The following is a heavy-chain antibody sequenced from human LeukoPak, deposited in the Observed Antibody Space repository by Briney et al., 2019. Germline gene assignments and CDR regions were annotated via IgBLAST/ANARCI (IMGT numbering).Heavy chain of an antibody. D-gene: IGHD2-15*01. CDR2: ISGSGGST. Sequence: GGSLRLSCAASGFIFSSYATSWVRQARGQGLEWVAVISGSGGSTYYADSVKGRFTISRDNSKNTLYLQMNSLRAEGTAVCYCAQDLSTYRSARSYVDYWGQGTLVTVSS. CDR1: GFIFSSYA. CDR3: AQDLSTYRSARSYVDY. V-gene: IGHV3-23*01. J-gene: IGHJ4*02.